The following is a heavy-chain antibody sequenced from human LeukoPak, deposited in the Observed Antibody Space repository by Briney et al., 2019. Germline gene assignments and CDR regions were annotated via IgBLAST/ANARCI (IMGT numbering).Heavy chain of an antibody. CDR1: GGSISSYY. V-gene: IGHV4-39*07. Sequence: SETLSLTCTVSGGSISSYYWGWIRQPPGKGLEWIGSLYKSGTAYYIPSLKSRVTISVDTSKNQFSLKLSSVTAADTAVYYCARDLTMLRGLITNHGFDIWGQGTMVTVSS. CDR2: LYKSGTA. CDR3: ARDLTMLRGLITNHGFDI. J-gene: IGHJ3*02. D-gene: IGHD3-10*01.